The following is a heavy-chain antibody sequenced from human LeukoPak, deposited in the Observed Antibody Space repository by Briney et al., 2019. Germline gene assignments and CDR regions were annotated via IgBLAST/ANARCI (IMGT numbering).Heavy chain of an antibody. J-gene: IGHJ4*02. CDR3: ARGHYDVLAASYKWTPDY. Sequence: GGSLRLSCAAPGFTFNTFNMNWVRQAPGKGLEWVSSITSGGDYIYYADSVKGRFTTSRDNAKNSLSLQLNSLRVEDTAVYYCARGHYDVLAASYKWTPDYWGQGTLVTVSS. CDR2: ITSGGDYI. V-gene: IGHV3-21*01. CDR1: GFTFNTFN. D-gene: IGHD3-9*01.